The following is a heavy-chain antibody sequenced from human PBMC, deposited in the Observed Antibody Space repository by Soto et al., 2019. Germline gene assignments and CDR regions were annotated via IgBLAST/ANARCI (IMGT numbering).Heavy chain of an antibody. CDR1: GFTFSSYT. D-gene: IGHD2-21*02. Sequence: AGGSLRLSCAASGFTFSSYTMKWVRQAPGKGLEWVASISSSYYIKYADSVKGRFTISRDNAKNSLYLQMNSLRAEDTAVYYCARGGVVVLTATSNFDYWGQGTLVTVSS. V-gene: IGHV3-21*01. CDR3: ARGGVVVLTATSNFDY. J-gene: IGHJ4*02. CDR2: ISSSYYI.